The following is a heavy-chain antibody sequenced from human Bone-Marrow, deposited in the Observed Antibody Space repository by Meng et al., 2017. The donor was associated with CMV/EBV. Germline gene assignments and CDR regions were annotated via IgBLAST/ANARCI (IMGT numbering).Heavy chain of an antibody. D-gene: IGHD5-18*01. CDR3: ARGPLSVTAMEYNWFDP. Sequence: ASVKVSCKASGYTFTGYYMHWVRQAPGQGLEWMGWINPNSGGTNYAQKFQGRVTMTRDTSISTAYMELSRLRSDDTAVYYCARGPLSVTAMEYNWFDPWGQGTLVTVSS. CDR1: GYTFTGYY. CDR2: INPNSGGT. J-gene: IGHJ5*02. V-gene: IGHV1-2*02.